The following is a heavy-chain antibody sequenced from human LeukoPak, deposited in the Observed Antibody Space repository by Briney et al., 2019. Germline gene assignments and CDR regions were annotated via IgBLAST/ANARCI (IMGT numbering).Heavy chain of an antibody. D-gene: IGHD3-10*01. Sequence: PSETLSLTCTVSGGSISSSSYYWGWIRQPPGKGLEWIGSIFYSGSTYYNPSLKSRVTISVDTSKTQFSLKLTSVTAADTAVYYCARLRGAGSWYFDLWGRGTLVTVSS. J-gene: IGHJ2*01. CDR1: GGSISSSSYY. CDR2: IFYSGST. CDR3: ARLRGAGSWYFDL. V-gene: IGHV4-39*07.